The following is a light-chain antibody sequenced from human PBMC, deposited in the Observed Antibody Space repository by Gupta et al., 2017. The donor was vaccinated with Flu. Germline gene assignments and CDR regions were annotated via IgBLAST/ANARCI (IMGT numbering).Light chain of an antibody. J-gene: IGKJ2*01. CDR1: QSVKIY. V-gene: IGKV3-11*01. CDR3: QQLSGLPMST. Sequence: ATLSLAPGDRAIRSCRASQSVKIYLDWYEQKPSQPPRLLMFDASKRDAGIPDRFSGSGCGTDLTLTISTREPEDFAVYYCQQLSGLPMSTFGQGTKLE. CDR2: DAS.